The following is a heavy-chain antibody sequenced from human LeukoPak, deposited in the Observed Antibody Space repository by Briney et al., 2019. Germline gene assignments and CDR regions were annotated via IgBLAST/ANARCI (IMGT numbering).Heavy chain of an antibody. CDR1: GFTVSSNY. D-gene: IGHD4-11*01. V-gene: IGHV3-53*01. CDR3: ARASDYSDYGYWFDP. Sequence: AGGSLRLSCAASGFTVSSNYMSWVRQAPGKGLEWVSVIYSGGSTYYADSVKGRFTISRDNSKNTLYLQMNSLRAEDTAVYYCARASDYSDYGYWFDPWGQGTLVTVSS. J-gene: IGHJ5*02. CDR2: IYSGGST.